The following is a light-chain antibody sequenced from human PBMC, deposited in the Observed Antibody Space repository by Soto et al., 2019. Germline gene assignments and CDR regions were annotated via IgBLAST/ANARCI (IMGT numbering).Light chain of an antibody. V-gene: IGKV1-39*01. Sequence: DIHVTQSPSSLSSSVGDRLTITCRASQSIRTYLNWYQQRPGKPPKLLIHTASTLQTGVPSRCSGSGSGKDFTLKISTLQPEDFATYYYQQTYSTLNCFGQGTKIDIK. CDR3: QQTYSTLNC. CDR1: QSIRTY. CDR2: TAS. J-gene: IGKJ2*03.